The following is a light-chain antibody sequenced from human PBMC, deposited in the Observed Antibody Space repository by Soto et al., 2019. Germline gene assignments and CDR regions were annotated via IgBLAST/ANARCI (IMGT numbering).Light chain of an antibody. CDR3: QHYNSYAES. J-gene: IGKJ1*01. CDR2: KAS. Sequence: DIQMTQSPSTLSGSVGDRVTITCRASQTISSWLAWYQQQPGKAPKLLIYKASTLKSGVPSRFIGSGSGTESNITISALQPDDFGPDYGQHYNSYAESFGQGTMVE. V-gene: IGKV1-5*03. CDR1: QTISSW.